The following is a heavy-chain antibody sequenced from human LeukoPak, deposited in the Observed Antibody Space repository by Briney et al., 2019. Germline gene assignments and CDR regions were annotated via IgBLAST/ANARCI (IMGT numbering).Heavy chain of an antibody. J-gene: IGHJ6*02. CDR2: INHSGST. Sequence: SGTLSLTCAVYGGSFSGYYWSWIRQPPGKGLEWIGEINHSGSTNYNPSLKSRVTISVDTSKNQFSLKLSSVTAADTAVYYCARERVGPDSSGWPYYYYYYGMDVWGQGTTVTVSS. CDR3: ARERVGPDSSGWPYYYYYYGMDV. D-gene: IGHD6-19*01. V-gene: IGHV4-34*01. CDR1: GGSFSGYY.